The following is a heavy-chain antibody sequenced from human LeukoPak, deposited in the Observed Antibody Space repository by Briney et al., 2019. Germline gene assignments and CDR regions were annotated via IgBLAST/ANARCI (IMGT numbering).Heavy chain of an antibody. D-gene: IGHD1-26*01. J-gene: IGHJ3*01. Sequence: GESLKISCKGSGYSFTNYWIGWVRQMPGKGLELMGIIYPDDSDTIYRPSFQGQVNISDDKSINTAYLQWSSPKASDTAMYYCARRVGGVDAFDLWGQGTMVTVSS. CDR2: IYPDDSDT. CDR3: ARRVGGVDAFDL. CDR1: GYSFTNYW. V-gene: IGHV5-51*01.